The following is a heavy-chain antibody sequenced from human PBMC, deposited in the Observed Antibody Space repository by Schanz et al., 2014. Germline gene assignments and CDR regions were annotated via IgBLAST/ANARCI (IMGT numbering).Heavy chain of an antibody. CDR1: GGTFSSYS. J-gene: IGHJ4*02. CDR2: INPNSGTT. Sequence: QVQLVQSGAEVKKPGSSVKVSCKASGGTFSSYSISWVRQAPGQGLEWMGWINPNSGTTNYAQKFQGWVTMTRDASTSTVYMELSSLRSEDTAVYFCTSEAHNHDGLRSYSNVWGQGTLVTVAS. CDR3: TSEAHNHDGLRSYSNV. D-gene: IGHD3-10*01. V-gene: IGHV1-69*05.